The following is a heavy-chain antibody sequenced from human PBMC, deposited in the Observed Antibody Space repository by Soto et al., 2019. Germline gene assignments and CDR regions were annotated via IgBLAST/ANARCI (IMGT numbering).Heavy chain of an antibody. CDR1: GGTLSSET. CDR3: AREEVYYNIGTFPVYYMGV. CDR2: IIPLLGIG. V-gene: IGHV1-69*08. J-gene: IGHJ6*03. Sequence: QVQLVQSGPEVKKSGSSVKVSCKVSGGTLSSETISWLRQAPGQGLEWMGRIIPLLGIGNYAQKFQGRVTITEDICTYPGYMELSSLTSRDTAISYCAREEVYYNIGTFPVYYMGVWCNGPTVTVSS. D-gene: IGHD3-9*01.